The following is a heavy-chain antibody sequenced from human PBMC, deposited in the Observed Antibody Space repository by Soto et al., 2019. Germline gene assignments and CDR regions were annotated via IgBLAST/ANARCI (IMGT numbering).Heavy chain of an antibody. CDR2: ISSNEGST. Sequence: PGGSLRLSCSASGFTFSSYAMHWVRQAPGKGLEYVSAISSNEGSTYYADSVKGRFTISRDNSKNTLYLQMSSLRAEDTAVYYCVKFDCDWLYPDYYYGMEVWGPGTTVTVSS. CDR3: VKFDCDWLYPDYYYGMEV. V-gene: IGHV3-64D*08. D-gene: IGHD3-9*01. J-gene: IGHJ6*02. CDR1: GFTFSSYA.